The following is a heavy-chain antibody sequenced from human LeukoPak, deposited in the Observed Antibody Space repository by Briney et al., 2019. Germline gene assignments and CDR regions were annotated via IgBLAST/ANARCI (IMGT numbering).Heavy chain of an antibody. CDR1: GFTFSSYG. CDR3: AKGHRSYFDY. V-gene: IGHV3-30*18. Sequence: GRSLRLSCAASGFTFSSYGMHWVRQAPGKGLEWVAVISYDGSNKYYADSVKGRFTISRDNSKNTPYLQMNSLRAEDTAVYYCAKGHRSYFDYWGQGTLVTVSS. CDR2: ISYDGSNK. J-gene: IGHJ4*02.